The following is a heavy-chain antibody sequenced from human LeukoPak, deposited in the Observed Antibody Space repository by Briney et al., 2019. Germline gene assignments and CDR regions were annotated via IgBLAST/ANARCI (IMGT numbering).Heavy chain of an antibody. CDR1: GFSFSSYG. CDR3: AKGNYYGSGSRDYYYGMDV. CDR2: ISYDGSNK. V-gene: IGHV3-30*18. J-gene: IGHJ6*02. Sequence: PGGSLRLSCAASGFSFSSYGMHWVRQAPGKGLEWVAVISYDGSNKYYADSVKGRFTISRDNSKNTLYLQMNSLRAEDTAVYYCAKGNYYGSGSRDYYYGMDVWGQGTTVTVSS. D-gene: IGHD3-10*01.